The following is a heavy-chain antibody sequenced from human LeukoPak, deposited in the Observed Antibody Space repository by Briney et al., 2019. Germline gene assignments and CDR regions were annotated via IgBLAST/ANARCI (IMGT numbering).Heavy chain of an antibody. V-gene: IGHV3-23*01. CDR1: GFNFGSYS. Sequence: PGGSLRLSCAASGFNFGSYSMTWVRQAPGKGLEWVSVMSADSATTFYADSVKGRFTISRDNAKNTVFLQMSSLRAEDTALYYCARKSASRNYPLDYWGQGTLVTVS. CDR2: MSADSATT. CDR3: ARKSASRNYPLDY. J-gene: IGHJ4*02. D-gene: IGHD5-24*01.